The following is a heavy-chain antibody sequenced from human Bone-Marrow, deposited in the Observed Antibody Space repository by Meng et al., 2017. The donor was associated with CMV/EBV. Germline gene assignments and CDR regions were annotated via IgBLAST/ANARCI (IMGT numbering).Heavy chain of an antibody. J-gene: IGHJ4*02. CDR3: ARHSMTTI. Sequence: SLQISCKASGYNFIDYDIGWVRQIPGKGLEWMGIISPTDSGARYSPSFEGQVTISVDKSVDTAYLQWTSLKASDTAMYYCARHSMTTIWGQGTLVTVSS. CDR2: ISPTDSGA. CDR1: GYNFIDYD. V-gene: IGHV5-51*01. D-gene: IGHD5-24*01.